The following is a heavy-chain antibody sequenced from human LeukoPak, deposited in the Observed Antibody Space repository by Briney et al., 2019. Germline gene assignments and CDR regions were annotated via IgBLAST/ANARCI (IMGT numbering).Heavy chain of an antibody. D-gene: IGHD2-2*01. V-gene: IGHV3-23*01. Sequence: GGSLRLSRAASGFTFSSYAMHWVRQAPGKGLEWVAVISGSGGSTYYADSVKGRFTISRDNSKNTLYLQMNSLRAEDTAVYYCAKDLDCSSTSCYYYYYGMDVWGQGTTVTVSS. CDR3: AKDLDCSSTSCYYYYYGMDV. J-gene: IGHJ6*02. CDR2: ISGSGGST. CDR1: GFTFSSYA.